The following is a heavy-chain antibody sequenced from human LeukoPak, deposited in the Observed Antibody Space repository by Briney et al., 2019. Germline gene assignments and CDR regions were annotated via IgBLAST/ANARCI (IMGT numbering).Heavy chain of an antibody. D-gene: IGHD1-1*01. Sequence: ASVKVSCKASGYTFTSHGFSWVRQAPGQGLEWMGWISPYNTNTNYAQKLQGRVTMTTDTSTSTAYMELSSLRSEDTAVYYCARAKKQLERRKPPGYYYYMDVWGKGTTVTVTS. CDR2: ISPYNTNT. J-gene: IGHJ6*03. CDR3: ARAKKQLERRKPPGYYYYMDV. V-gene: IGHV1-18*01. CDR1: GYTFTSHG.